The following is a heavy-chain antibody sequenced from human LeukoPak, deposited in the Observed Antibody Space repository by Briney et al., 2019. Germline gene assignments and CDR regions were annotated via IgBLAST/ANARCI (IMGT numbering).Heavy chain of an antibody. CDR3: AKGPTVTTPAY. D-gene: IGHD4-4*01. CDR2: ISGSGGST. V-gene: IGHV3-23*01. Sequence: PGGSLRLSCAASGFTVSSNYMSWVRQAPGKGLEWVSAISGSGGSTYYADSVKGRFTISRDNSKNTLYLQMNSLRAEDTAVYYCAKGPTVTTPAYWGQGTLVTVSS. CDR1: GFTVSSNY. J-gene: IGHJ4*02.